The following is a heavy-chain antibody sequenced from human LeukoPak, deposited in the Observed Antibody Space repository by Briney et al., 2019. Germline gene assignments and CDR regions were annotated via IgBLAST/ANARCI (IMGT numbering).Heavy chain of an antibody. J-gene: IGHJ4*02. CDR3: ARGLYSHDYGGKEADY. CDR1: GDTFTRYG. Sequence: ASVKVSCTVSGDTFTRYGRSWVRQAPGQGLEWMGWISADNGNTNYAQKLQGRVTMTADTSTSTASMELRSLRSDDTAVYYCARGLYSHDYGGKEADYWGQGTLVTVSS. D-gene: IGHD4-23*01. V-gene: IGHV1-18*01. CDR2: ISADNGNT.